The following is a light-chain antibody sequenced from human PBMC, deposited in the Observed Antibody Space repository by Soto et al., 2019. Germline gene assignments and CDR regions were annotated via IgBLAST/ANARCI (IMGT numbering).Light chain of an antibody. Sequence: LTQPASVSGSPGQSITISCTGTSSDVGSYNLVSWYQQHPGKAPKLMIYEGSKRPSGVSNRFSGSKSGNTASLTISGLQAEDEADYYCCSYAGSSARVVFGGGTKVTVL. J-gene: IGLJ2*01. CDR2: EGS. V-gene: IGLV2-23*01. CDR1: SSDVGSYNL. CDR3: CSYAGSSARVV.